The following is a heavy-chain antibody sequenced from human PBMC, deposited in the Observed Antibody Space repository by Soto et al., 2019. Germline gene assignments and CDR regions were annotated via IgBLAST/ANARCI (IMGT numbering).Heavy chain of an antibody. CDR3: ASSYSSSWYYYYYGMDV. Sequence: VAVIWYDGSNKYYADSVKGRFTISRDNSKNTLYLQMNSLRAEDTAVYYCASSYSSSWYYYYYGMDVWGQGTTVTVSS. CDR2: IWYDGSNK. D-gene: IGHD6-13*01. V-gene: IGHV3-33*01. J-gene: IGHJ6*02.